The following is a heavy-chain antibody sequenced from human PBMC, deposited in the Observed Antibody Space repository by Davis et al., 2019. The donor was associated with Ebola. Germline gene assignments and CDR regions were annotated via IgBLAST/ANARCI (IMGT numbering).Heavy chain of an antibody. V-gene: IGHV3-23*01. Sequence: GESLKISCTDSVITFSSYAMTWVRQAPGKGLEWVSAISGSGGSTYYADSVKGRFTISRDNSKKTLYLQMNSLRAEDTAVYYCAKDLATNYDPLFEYWGQGSLVTVSS. CDR1: VITFSSYA. J-gene: IGHJ4*02. D-gene: IGHD3-16*01. CDR3: AKDLATNYDPLFEY. CDR2: ISGSGGST.